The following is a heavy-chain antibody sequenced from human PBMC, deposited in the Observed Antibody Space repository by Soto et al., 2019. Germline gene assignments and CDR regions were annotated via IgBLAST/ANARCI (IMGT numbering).Heavy chain of an antibody. CDR2: IYQSGVT. Sequence: TLSLTCNMSGDSYSIATYSWSWIRQPPGKALQWIGFIYQSGVTSYNPSPASRVSISLDRSNNQCSLKLKSVTAADTAVYFCAGMPYTSGLRFDPWGPGTLVTVSS. V-gene: IGHV4-30-2*01. D-gene: IGHD6-19*01. CDR1: GDSYSIATYS. CDR3: AGMPYTSGLRFDP. J-gene: IGHJ5*02.